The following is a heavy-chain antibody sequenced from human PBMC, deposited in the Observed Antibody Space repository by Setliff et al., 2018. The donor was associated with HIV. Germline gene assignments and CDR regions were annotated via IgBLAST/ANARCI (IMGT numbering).Heavy chain of an antibody. V-gene: IGHV4-39*01. CDR3: ARLGQLPIYYYYMDG. CDR2: VSHKGDT. Sequence: SETLSLTCSVSGVSLKKSGYFWGWIRQSPGKSLEWIGAVSHKGDTYYNSSLKTRVTVSVASSRNQVSLRLSSLTAADTAVYYCARLGQLPIYYYYMDGWGKGTTVTVSS. D-gene: IGHD2-2*01. CDR1: GVSLKKSGYF. J-gene: IGHJ6*03.